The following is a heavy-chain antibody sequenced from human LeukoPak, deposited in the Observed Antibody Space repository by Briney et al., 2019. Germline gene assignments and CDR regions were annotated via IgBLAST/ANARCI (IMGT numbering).Heavy chain of an antibody. CDR2: INHSGST. D-gene: IGHD6-6*01. V-gene: IGHV4-34*01. CDR1: GGSFSGYY. CDR3: ARGRQRGGRIAARRNNWFDP. J-gene: IGHJ5*02. Sequence: SETLSLTCAVYGGSFSGYYWSWIRQPPGKGLEWIGEINHSGSTNYNPSLKNRVTISVDTSKNQFSLKLSSVTAADTAVYYCARGRQRGGRIAARRNNWFDPWGQGTLVTVSS.